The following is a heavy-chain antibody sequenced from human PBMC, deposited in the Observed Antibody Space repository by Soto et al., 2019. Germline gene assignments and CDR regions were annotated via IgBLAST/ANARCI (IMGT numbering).Heavy chain of an antibody. CDR3: ARAPSDILTH. Sequence: SVKVSCKASGGTFSSHSFTWVRQAPGQGLEWMGGSIPIFGTANYAQKFQVIVTITADESTSTGYMELSSLRSEDTAVYYCARAPSDILTHWGQGTLVTVSS. CDR1: GGTFSSHS. CDR2: SIPIFGTA. J-gene: IGHJ4*02. D-gene: IGHD3-9*01. V-gene: IGHV1-69*13.